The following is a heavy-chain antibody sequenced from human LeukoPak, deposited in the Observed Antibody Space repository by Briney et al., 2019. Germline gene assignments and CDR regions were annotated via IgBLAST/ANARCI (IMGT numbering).Heavy chain of an antibody. V-gene: IGHV3-9*01. D-gene: IGHD3-16*01. CDR2: ISWNSGSI. CDR1: GFTFDDYA. CDR3: AKDSSNYFGGAFDI. J-gene: IGHJ3*02. Sequence: GRSLRLSCAASGFTFDDYAMHWVRQAPGKGLEWVSGISWNSGSIGYADSVKGRFTISRDNAKNSLYLQMNGLRAEDTALYYCAKDSSNYFGGAFDIWGQGTMVTVSS.